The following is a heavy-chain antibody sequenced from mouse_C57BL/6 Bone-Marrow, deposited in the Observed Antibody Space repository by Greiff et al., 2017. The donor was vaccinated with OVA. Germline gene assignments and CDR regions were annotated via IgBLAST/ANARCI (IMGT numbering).Heavy chain of an antibody. D-gene: IGHD1-1*01. CDR3: ARLGYYYGSSYAWFAY. V-gene: IGHV1-69*01. Sequence: QVQLQQPGAELVMPGASVKLSCKASGYTFTSYWMHWVKQRPGQGLEWIGEIDPSDSYTNYNQKFKGKSTLTVDKSSSTAYMQLSSLTSEDSAVYYCARLGYYYGSSYAWFAYWGQGTLVTVSA. J-gene: IGHJ3*01. CDR1: GYTFTSYW. CDR2: IDPSDSYT.